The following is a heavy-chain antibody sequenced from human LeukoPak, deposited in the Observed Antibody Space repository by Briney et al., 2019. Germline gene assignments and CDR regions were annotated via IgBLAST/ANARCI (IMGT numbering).Heavy chain of an antibody. D-gene: IGHD3-3*02. V-gene: IGHV4-59*01. CDR3: ASSSFKRVFDY. J-gene: IGHJ4*02. CDR1: GGSISSYY. Sequence: SETLSLTCTVSGGSISSYYWSWIRQPPGKGLEWIGYIYYSGGTNYNPSLKSRVTISVDTSKNQFSLKLSSVTAADTAVYYCASSSFKRVFDYWGQGTLVTVSS. CDR2: IYYSGGT.